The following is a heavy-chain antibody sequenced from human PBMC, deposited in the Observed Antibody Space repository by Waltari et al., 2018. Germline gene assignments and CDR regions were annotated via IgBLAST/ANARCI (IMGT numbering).Heavy chain of an antibody. CDR2: ISDNGDNT. D-gene: IGHD6-6*01. Sequence: EVQLVESGGGLVQPGGSLRLSCAASGFTFSDYTLHWVRQAPGKGLEYVSAISDNGDNTYYANSVKGRFTISRDKSKNTLYLQMGSLRTEDTAVYYCATSSIPLYWGQGTLVTVSS. V-gene: IGHV3-64*01. CDR3: ATSSIPLY. CDR1: GFTFSDYT. J-gene: IGHJ4*02.